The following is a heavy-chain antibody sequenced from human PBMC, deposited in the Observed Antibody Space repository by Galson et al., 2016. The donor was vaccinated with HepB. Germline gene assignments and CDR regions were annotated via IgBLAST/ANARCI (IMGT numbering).Heavy chain of an antibody. Sequence: SVKVSCKASGFTFGSFGITWVRQAPGQGLEWMGWISAFNGDTHSAQKFQGRITMTTDTLTSTAFLERTNLKSDDTAVYYCAREWAAGGIRNWFDPWGQGTLVTVSS. CDR3: AREWAAGGIRNWFDP. CDR1: GFTFGSFG. J-gene: IGHJ5*02. V-gene: IGHV1-18*04. D-gene: IGHD6-13*01. CDR2: ISAFNGDT.